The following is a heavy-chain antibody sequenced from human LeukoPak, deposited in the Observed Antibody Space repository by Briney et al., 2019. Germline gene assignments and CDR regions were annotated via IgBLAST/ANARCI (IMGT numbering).Heavy chain of an antibody. CDR1: GFTFSSYW. CDR2: INQDGSER. D-gene: IGHD5-12*01. J-gene: IGHJ4*02. Sequence: GGSLRLSCTASGFTFSSYWMIWVRQAPGKGLECVANINQDGSERNYVESVKGRFTIPRETAKHILYLQMSSLRAEDTPVYYRARFPSDWRYSGYDPLWAQGTLVTVSS. CDR3: ARFPSDWRYSGYDPL. V-gene: IGHV3-7*02.